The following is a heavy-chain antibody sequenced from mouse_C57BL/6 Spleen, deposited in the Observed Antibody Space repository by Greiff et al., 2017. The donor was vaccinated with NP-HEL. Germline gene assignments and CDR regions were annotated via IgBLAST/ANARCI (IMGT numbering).Heavy chain of an antibody. CDR2: IRNKANGSTS. V-gene: IGHV7-3*01. CDR1: GFTFTDYY. CDR3: GRYMGGYEAMDD. Sequence: EVQLVESGGGLVQPGGSLSLSCAASGFTFTDYYMSWVRQPPGQALEWLGFIRNKANGSTSEYSASVKGRFTISRDNCQSILYLKVNALRAEDSATCYCGRYMGGYEAMDDWGQGTSVTVSS. J-gene: IGHJ4*01.